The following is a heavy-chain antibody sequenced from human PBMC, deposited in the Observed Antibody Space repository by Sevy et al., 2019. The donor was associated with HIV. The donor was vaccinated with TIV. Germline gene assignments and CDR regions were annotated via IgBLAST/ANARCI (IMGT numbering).Heavy chain of an antibody. CDR1: GYTFTSYG. CDR2: ISAYNGNT. V-gene: IGHV1-18*01. J-gene: IGHJ4*02. D-gene: IGHD3-22*01. Sequence: ASVKVSCKASGYTFTSYGISWVRQAPGQGLEWMGWISAYNGNTNYAQKLQGRVTMTTDTSTSTAYMELRSLRSDDTAVYYCARDPPTRSYYDSSLDYWGQGTLVTVSS. CDR3: ARDPPTRSYYDSSLDY.